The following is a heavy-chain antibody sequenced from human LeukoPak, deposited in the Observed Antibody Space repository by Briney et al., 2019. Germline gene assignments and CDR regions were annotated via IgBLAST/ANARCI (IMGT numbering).Heavy chain of an antibody. J-gene: IGHJ4*02. V-gene: IGHV4-39*07. D-gene: IGHD3-9*01. CDR1: GGSISSSSYY. CDR2: IHYSGST. Sequence: SETLSLTCTVSGGSISSSSYYWGWIRQPPGKGLEWIGSIHYSGSTYYNPSLKSRVTISVDTSKNQFSLKLSSVTAADTAVYYCARDSRLTYEFDYWGQGILVTVSS. CDR3: ARDSRLTYEFDY.